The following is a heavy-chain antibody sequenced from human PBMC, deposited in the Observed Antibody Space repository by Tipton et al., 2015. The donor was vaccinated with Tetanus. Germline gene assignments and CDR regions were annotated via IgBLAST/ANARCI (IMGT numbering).Heavy chain of an antibody. J-gene: IGHJ3*01. CDR2: IYDYGTT. V-gene: IGHV4-59*01. D-gene: IGHD3/OR15-3a*01. Sequence: TLSLTCTVAGGSISGYYWTWIRQPPGKGLEWIGYIYDYGTTSYSPSLKSRVIISVDKSKNQLSLKLGSVTAEDTAIYYCARRIQVFGPAILDAFDLWAQGTMVIVSS. CDR3: ARRIQVFGPAILDAFDL. CDR1: GGSISGYY.